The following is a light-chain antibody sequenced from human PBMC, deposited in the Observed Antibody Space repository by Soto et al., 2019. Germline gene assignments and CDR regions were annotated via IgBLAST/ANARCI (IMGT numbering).Light chain of an antibody. CDR2: GVT. V-gene: IGLV2-14*03. Sequence: QSVLTQPASVSGSPGQSITISCTGTSSDVGGYNSVSWYQQHPGKVPKLLIYGVTNRPSGISNRFSGSKSGNTASLTISGLQAEDEADYYCSSFTSSVTYVFGTGTKVTVL. CDR1: SSDVGGYNS. J-gene: IGLJ1*01. CDR3: SSFTSSVTYV.